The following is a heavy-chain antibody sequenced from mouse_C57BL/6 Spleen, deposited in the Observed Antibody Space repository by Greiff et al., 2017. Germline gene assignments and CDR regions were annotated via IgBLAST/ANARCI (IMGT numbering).Heavy chain of an antibody. J-gene: IGHJ3*01. CDR3: ARGATVVATRGFTFAY. CDR1: GYAFSSYW. D-gene: IGHD1-1*01. CDR2: IYPGDGDT. Sequence: QVQLQQSGAELVKPGASVKISCKASGYAFSSYWMNWVKQRPGKGLEGIGQIYPGDGDTNYNGKFKGKATLTADKSSSTAYMQLSSLTSEDSAVYFCARGATVVATRGFTFAYWGQGTLVTVSA. V-gene: IGHV1-80*01.